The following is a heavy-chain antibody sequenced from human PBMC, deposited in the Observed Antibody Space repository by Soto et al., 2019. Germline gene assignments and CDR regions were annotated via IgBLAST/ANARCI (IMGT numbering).Heavy chain of an antibody. Sequence: ASVKVSCKASGYIFTSYYMHWVRQAPGQGPEWMGWINPNSGGTIYSQKFQGRVTMTRDTSISTAYLELKRLRSDDTAIYYCARDFGFLEWLLDAWGQGTLVTVSS. V-gene: IGHV1-2*02. D-gene: IGHD3-3*01. J-gene: IGHJ5*02. CDR2: INPNSGGT. CDR3: ARDFGFLEWLLDA. CDR1: GYIFTSYY.